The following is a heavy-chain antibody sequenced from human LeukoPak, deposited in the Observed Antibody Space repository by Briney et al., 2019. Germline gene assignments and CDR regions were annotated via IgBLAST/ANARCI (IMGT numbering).Heavy chain of an antibody. CDR3: ARSNVNSYCSSTSCYPIDFDY. CDR1: GGTFSSYA. Sequence: SVKVSCTASGGTFSSYAISWVRQAPGQGLEWMGGIIPIFGTANYAQKFQGRVTITADESTSTAYMELSSLRSEDTAVYYCARSNVNSYCSSTSCYPIDFDYWGQGTLVTVSS. CDR2: IIPIFGTA. J-gene: IGHJ4*02. D-gene: IGHD2-2*01. V-gene: IGHV1-69*13.